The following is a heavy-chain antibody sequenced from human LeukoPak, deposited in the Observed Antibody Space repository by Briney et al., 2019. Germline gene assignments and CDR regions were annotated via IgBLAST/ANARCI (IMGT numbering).Heavy chain of an antibody. CDR1: GFTFSSYA. D-gene: IGHD2-8*01. CDR2: ISGSGGST. CDR3: AKIHASAESPYYYYDGMDV. J-gene: IGHJ6*02. V-gene: IGHV3-23*01. Sequence: GGSLRLSCAASGFTFSSYAMSWVRQAPGKGLEWVSAISGSGGSTYYADSVKGPFTISRDNSKNTLYLQMNSLRAEDTAVYYSAKIHASAESPYYYYDGMDVWGQGTTVTVSS.